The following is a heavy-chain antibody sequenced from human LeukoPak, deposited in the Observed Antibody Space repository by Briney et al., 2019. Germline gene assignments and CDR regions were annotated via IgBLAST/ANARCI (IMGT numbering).Heavy chain of an antibody. CDR1: GYTFTSYG. Sequence: ASVKVSCKASGYTFTSYGISWVRQAPGQGLEWMGWISAYNGNTNYAQKLQGRVTMTTDTSTSTAYMELRSLRSDDTAVYYCATANWDILTGYYVDYWGQGTLVTVSS. D-gene: IGHD3-9*01. CDR2: ISAYNGNT. CDR3: ATANWDILTGYYVDY. J-gene: IGHJ4*02. V-gene: IGHV1-18*01.